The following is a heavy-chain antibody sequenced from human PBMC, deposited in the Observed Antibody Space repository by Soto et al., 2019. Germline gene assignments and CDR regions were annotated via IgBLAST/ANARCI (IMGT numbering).Heavy chain of an antibody. CDR1: GGSISSGDYY. V-gene: IGHV4-30-4*01. CDR3: ARAPFYPIFGVVTHYYYYGMDV. Sequence: PSETLSLTCTVSGGSISSGDYYWSWIRQPPGKGLEWIGYIYYSGSTYYNPSLKSRVTISVDTSKNQFSLKLSSVTAADTAVYYCARAPFYPIFGVVTHYYYYGMDVWGKGTTVTVSS. D-gene: IGHD3-3*01. CDR2: IYYSGST. J-gene: IGHJ6*04.